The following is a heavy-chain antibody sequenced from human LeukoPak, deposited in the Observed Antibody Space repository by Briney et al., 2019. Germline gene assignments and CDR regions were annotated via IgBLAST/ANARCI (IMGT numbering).Heavy chain of an antibody. Sequence: GGSLRLSCAASGFTFSTYWMNWARQAPGKGLEWVANINQDGSEKYYVDSVKGRFTISRDNAKNSLYLQLNSLRAEDTAVYYCARVRYYYYMDVWGKGTTVTVSS. CDR3: ARVRYYYYMDV. CDR2: INQDGSEK. CDR1: GFTFSTYW. J-gene: IGHJ6*03. V-gene: IGHV3-7*01.